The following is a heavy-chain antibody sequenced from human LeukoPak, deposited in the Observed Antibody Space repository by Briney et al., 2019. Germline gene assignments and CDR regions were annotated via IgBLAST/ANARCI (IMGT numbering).Heavy chain of an antibody. CDR3: ARGWRGLNAKMDY. J-gene: IGHJ4*02. Sequence: SLRLSCAASGFMFSNYAMHWVRQAPGKGLEWVAVIWDVGSSKFYADSMKGRFTISRDNSENTLYLQMNSLRAEDTAVYYCARGWRGLNAKMDYWGQGTRDRVSS. CDR1: GFMFSNYA. D-gene: IGHD2-15*01. V-gene: IGHV3-33*08. CDR2: IWDVGSSK.